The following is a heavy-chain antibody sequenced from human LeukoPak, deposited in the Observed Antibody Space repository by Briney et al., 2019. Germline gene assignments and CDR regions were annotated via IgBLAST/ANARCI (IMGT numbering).Heavy chain of an antibody. Sequence: GASVEASCKASGYTFTSYGISWVRQAPGQGLEWMGRIIPILGIANYAQKFQGRVTITADKSTSTAYMELSSLRSEDTAVYYCARSIIGVVTHYYYYGMDVWGQGTTVTVSS. CDR3: ARSIIGVVTHYYYYGMDV. CDR2: IIPILGIA. V-gene: IGHV1-69*04. J-gene: IGHJ6*02. CDR1: GYTFTSYG. D-gene: IGHD3-3*01.